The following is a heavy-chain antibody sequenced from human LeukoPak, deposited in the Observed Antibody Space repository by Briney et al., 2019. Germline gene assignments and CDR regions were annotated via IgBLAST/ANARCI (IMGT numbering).Heavy chain of an antibody. CDR2: LYSLGDT. J-gene: IGHJ4*02. CDR3: AGTKNIAAAGRLDY. CDR1: GFTVSTNY. D-gene: IGHD6-13*01. Sequence: PGGSLRLSCAASGFTVSTNYMNWVRQAPGKGLEWVSVLYSLGDTYYGDSVKGRFTISRDNSKNTLYLQMNSLRAEDTAVYYCAGTKNIAAAGRLDYWGQGTLVTVSS. V-gene: IGHV3-53*01.